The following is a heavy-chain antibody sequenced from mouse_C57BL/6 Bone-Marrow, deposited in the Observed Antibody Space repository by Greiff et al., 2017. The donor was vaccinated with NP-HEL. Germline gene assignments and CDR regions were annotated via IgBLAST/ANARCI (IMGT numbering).Heavy chain of an antibody. Sequence: DVKLVESGGGLVQPGGSLKLSCAASGFTFSDYYMYWVRQTPEKRLEWVAYISNGGGSTYYPDTVKGRFTISRDNAKNTLYLQMSRLKSEDTAMYYCARHYYGSSFYWYFDVWGTGTTVTVSS. D-gene: IGHD1-1*01. J-gene: IGHJ1*03. V-gene: IGHV5-12*01. CDR1: GFTFSDYY. CDR3: ARHYYGSSFYWYFDV. CDR2: ISNGGGST.